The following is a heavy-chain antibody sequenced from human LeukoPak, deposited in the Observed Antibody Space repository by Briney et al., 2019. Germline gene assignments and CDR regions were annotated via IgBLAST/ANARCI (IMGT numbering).Heavy chain of an antibody. CDR1: GGSISSYY. V-gene: IGHV4-59*01. J-gene: IGHJ4*02. Sequence: SETLSLTCSVSGGSISSYYWSWIRQPPGKGLEWIGYIYYSGSTIHNPSLKSRVTLSVDTSQNQFSLKLMSVTAADTAVYFCARDQGYIPYWGQGILVTVSS. D-gene: IGHD2-2*02. CDR2: IYYSGST. CDR3: ARDQGYIPY.